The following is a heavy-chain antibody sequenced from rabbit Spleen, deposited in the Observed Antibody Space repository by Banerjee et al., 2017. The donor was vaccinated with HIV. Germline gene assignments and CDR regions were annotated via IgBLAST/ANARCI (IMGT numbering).Heavy chain of an antibody. Sequence: QEQLVESGGGLVQPEGSLTLTCKASGFSFSNKAVMCWVRQAPGKGLEWIACIDTGSSGFTYFATWAKGRFTCSKTSSTTVTLQMTRLTAADTATYFCARADASGSAVRSFKLWGPGTLVTVS. CDR3: ARADASGSAVRSFKL. CDR1: GFSFSNKAV. J-gene: IGHJ4*01. V-gene: IGHV1S45*01. CDR2: IDTGSSGFT. D-gene: IGHD1-1*01.